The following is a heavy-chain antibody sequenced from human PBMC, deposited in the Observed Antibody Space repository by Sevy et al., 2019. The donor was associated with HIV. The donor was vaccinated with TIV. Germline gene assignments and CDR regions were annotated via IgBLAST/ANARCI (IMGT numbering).Heavy chain of an antibody. D-gene: IGHD3-22*01. V-gene: IGHV3-23*01. CDR3: AKDKTYYYDSSGYPPRYYFDY. Sequence: GESLNISCAASGFTFSSYAMSWVRQAPGKGLEWVSAISGSGGSTYYADSVKGRFTISRDNSKNTLYLQMNSLRAEDTAVYYCAKDKTYYYDSSGYPPRYYFDYWGQGTLVTVSS. CDR1: GFTFSSYA. J-gene: IGHJ4*02. CDR2: ISGSGGST.